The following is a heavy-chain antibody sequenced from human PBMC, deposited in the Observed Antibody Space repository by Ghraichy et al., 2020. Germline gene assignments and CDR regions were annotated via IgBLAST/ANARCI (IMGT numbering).Heavy chain of an antibody. CDR1: GFTFSNYA. J-gene: IGHJ6*03. V-gene: IGHV3-23*01. Sequence: GVLRLSCVGSGFTFSNYALTWVRQAPGKGLDWVSAISGSGGSTYYAVSVKGRFTISRDNSKNTLYLQMNSLRAEDTAVYYCAKGVDSGNYFRYYYYYMAVWGKGTTVTVSS. D-gene: IGHD3-10*01. CDR2: ISGSGGST. CDR3: AKGVDSGNYFRYYYYYMAV.